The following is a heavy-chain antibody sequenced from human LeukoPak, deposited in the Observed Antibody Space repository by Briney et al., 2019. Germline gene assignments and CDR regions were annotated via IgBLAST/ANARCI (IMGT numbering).Heavy chain of an antibody. Sequence: ASVKVSCKASGDTFTKYGISWLRQAPGQGLEWMGWISPYNGNTIYAQNLQGRVTVTADTSTITAHMELRSLRSDDTAVYYCARGRSITIFGVVIDAFDIWGQGTMVTVSS. D-gene: IGHD3-3*01. CDR1: GDTFTKYG. CDR3: ARGRSITIFGVVIDAFDI. CDR2: ISPYNGNT. J-gene: IGHJ3*02. V-gene: IGHV1-18*01.